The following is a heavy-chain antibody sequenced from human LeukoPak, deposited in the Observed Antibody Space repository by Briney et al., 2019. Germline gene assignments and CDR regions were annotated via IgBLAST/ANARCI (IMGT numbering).Heavy chain of an antibody. Sequence: PGGSLRLSCAASGFTFSNAWMSWVRQAPGKGLEWIGEINHSGSTNYNPSLKSRVTISVDTSKNQVSLKLSSVTAADTAVYYCARGARYCSSTSCFKNWFDPWGQGTLVTVSS. J-gene: IGHJ5*02. CDR2: INHSGST. CDR1: GFTFSNAW. D-gene: IGHD2-2*01. V-gene: IGHV4-34*01. CDR3: ARGARYCSSTSCFKNWFDP.